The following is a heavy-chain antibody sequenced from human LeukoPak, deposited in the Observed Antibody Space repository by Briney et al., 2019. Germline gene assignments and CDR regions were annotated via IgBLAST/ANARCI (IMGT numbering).Heavy chain of an antibody. J-gene: IGHJ4*02. CDR2: IFYSGST. V-gene: IGHV4-39*01. CDR1: GGSISGSSYY. D-gene: IGHD3-10*01. Sequence: PSETLSLTCIVSGGSISGSSYYWGWIRQPPGKGLEWIGSIFYSGSTYYNPSLKSRVTISVDTSKNQFSLKLSSVTAADTAVYYCAGGRGVIDYWGQGTLVIVSS. CDR3: AGGRGVIDY.